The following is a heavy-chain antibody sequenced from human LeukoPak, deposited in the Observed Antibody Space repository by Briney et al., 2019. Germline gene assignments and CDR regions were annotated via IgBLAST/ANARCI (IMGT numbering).Heavy chain of an antibody. CDR3: AKASYYDRNRGGSFYYFDY. V-gene: IGHV3-30*18. D-gene: IGHD3-22*01. CDR1: GFTFSNYG. CDR2: ISYDGSNK. J-gene: IGHJ4*02. Sequence: GRSLRLSCAASGFTFSNYGMHWVRQAPGKGLEWVAAISYDGSNKYYADSVKGRFTISRDNSKNTLYLQMNSLRPEDTAVYYCAKASYYDRNRGGSFYYFDYWGQGTLVTVSS.